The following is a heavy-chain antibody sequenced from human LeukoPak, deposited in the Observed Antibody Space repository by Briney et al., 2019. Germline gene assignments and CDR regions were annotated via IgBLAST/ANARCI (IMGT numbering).Heavy chain of an antibody. D-gene: IGHD2-21*02. CDR3: AKGVVVVTAMNYFDY. CDR1: GFSFSNSF. CDR2: ISGSGSTT. V-gene: IGHV3-23*01. Sequence: GGSLRLSCAASGFSFSNSFMSWVRQAPGKGLEWVSGISGSGSTTNYTDSVKGRFTISRDNSKNTLYLQMNTLRAEDTAVYYCAKGVVVVTAMNYFDYWGQGTLVTVSS. J-gene: IGHJ4*02.